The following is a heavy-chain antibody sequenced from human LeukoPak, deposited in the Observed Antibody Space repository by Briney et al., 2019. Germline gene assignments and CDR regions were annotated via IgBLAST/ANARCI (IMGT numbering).Heavy chain of an antibody. Sequence: SGGSLRLSCAASGFTFRSFVMHWVRQAPGKGLEYVSSISTTGSSRYYGNSVKDRFTVSRDNSKNTLYLEMRSLRLEDMAVYYCARETSVRGATDYWGQGTLVTVSS. D-gene: IGHD1-26*01. V-gene: IGHV3-64*01. CDR2: ISTTGSSR. J-gene: IGHJ4*02. CDR3: ARETSVRGATDY. CDR1: GFTFRSFV.